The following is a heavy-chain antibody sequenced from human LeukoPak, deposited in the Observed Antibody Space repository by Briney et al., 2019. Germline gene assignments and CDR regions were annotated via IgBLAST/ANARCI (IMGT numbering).Heavy chain of an antibody. CDR2: FFYSGST. CDR1: GGSINSSSFY. V-gene: IGHV4-39*01. Sequence: SETLSLTCTVSGGSINSSSFYWGWIRQPPGKGLEWIGSFFYSGSTYYNPSLKSRVTISVDTSKNQFSLRLSSVTAADTAVYYCARGFGESEYYYYGMDVWGQGTTVTVSS. J-gene: IGHJ6*02. D-gene: IGHD3-10*01. CDR3: ARGFGESEYYYYGMDV.